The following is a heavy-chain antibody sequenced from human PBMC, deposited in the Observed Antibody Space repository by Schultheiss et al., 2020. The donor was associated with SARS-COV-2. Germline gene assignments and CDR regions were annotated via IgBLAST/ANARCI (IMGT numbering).Heavy chain of an antibody. Sequence: TLSLTCTVSGGSISSYYWSWIRQPPGKALEWLALIYWDDDKRYSPSLKSRLTITKDTSKNQVVLTMTNMDPVDTATYYCAHEFPEGAFDIWGQGTMVTVSS. V-gene: IGHV2-5*08. CDR1: GGSISSYYW. CDR3: AHEFPEGAFDI. J-gene: IGHJ3*02. CDR2: IYWDDDK. D-gene: IGHD2-21*01.